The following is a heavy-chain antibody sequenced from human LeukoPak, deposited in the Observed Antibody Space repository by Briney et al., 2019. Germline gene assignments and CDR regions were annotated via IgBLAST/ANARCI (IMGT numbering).Heavy chain of an antibody. V-gene: IGHV3-23*01. D-gene: IGHD3-22*01. J-gene: IGHJ3*02. CDR3: AKDAKPYYYDSSGYYYAGAFDI. Sequence: GSLTLSCAASGFTFSSYAMSWVRQAPGKGLEWVSAISGSGGSTCYADSVKGRFTISRDNSKNTLHLQMNSLRAEDTAVYYCAKDAKPYYYDSSGYYYAGAFDIWGQGTLVTVSS. CDR2: ISGSGGST. CDR1: GFTFSSYA.